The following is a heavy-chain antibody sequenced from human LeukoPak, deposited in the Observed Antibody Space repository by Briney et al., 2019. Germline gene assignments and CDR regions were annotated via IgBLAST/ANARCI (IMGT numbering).Heavy chain of an antibody. D-gene: IGHD1-1*01. CDR1: GVSVSRHY. CDR2: FYRSGTT. J-gene: IGHJ4*02. Sequence: SETLSLTCSVSGVSVSRHYWNWVRLSPGKGLEWIAYFYRSGTTFYNPSLKGRVTISVDTSTNLVSLEVTSVTAADTAIYYCARRGPSNTGDLDVWGQGVLVTVSS. CDR3: ARRGPSNTGDLDV. V-gene: IGHV4-59*02.